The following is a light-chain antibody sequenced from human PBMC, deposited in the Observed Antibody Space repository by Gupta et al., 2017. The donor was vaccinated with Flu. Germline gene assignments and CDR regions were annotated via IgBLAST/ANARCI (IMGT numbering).Light chain of an antibody. CDR1: QSISGW. J-gene: IGKJ1*01. CDR2: EAS. CDR3: LQDANYPWV. Sequence: IQMTQSPSTLSASVGDRVAITCRASQSISGWLVWYQQRPGKAPKVLIYEASTLESGVSSRFSGSGSGTEFTLTISSLQPEESATYYCLQDANYPWVFGQGTKVEVK. V-gene: IGKV1-5*03.